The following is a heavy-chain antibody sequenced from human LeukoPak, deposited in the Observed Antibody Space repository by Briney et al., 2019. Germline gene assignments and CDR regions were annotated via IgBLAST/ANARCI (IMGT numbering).Heavy chain of an antibody. V-gene: IGHV4-59*01. CDR2: IYYSGST. CDR3: ATADDYSAPPPDTWFDP. Sequence: SETLSLTCTVSGGSISSYYWSWIRQPPGKGLEWVGYIYYSGSTNYNPSLKSRVTISVDTSKNQFSLKLSSVTAADTAVYCCATADDYSAPPPDTWFDPWGQGTLVTVSS. CDR1: GGSISSYY. D-gene: IGHD3-16*01. J-gene: IGHJ5*02.